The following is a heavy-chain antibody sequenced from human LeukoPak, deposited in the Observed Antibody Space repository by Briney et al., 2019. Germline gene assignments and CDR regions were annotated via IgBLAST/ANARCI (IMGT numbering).Heavy chain of an antibody. J-gene: IGHJ5*02. CDR1: GYTYTSYV. CDR3: ERDEARYSSRYYPNWFDP. Sequence: APVSVCGKPAGYTYTSYVISWVRESPGQEREWMGGISGYNGYEHYANYHQGRIGMTTDTSKNTAYMQQRSLRSDDTAEYYGERDEARYSSRYYPNWFDPWGQGTLVTVSS. CDR2: ISGYNGYE. D-gene: IGHD3-16*02. V-gene: IGHV1-18*01.